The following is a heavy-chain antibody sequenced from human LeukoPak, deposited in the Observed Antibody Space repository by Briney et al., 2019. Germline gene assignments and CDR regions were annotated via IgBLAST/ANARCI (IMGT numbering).Heavy chain of an antibody. D-gene: IGHD2-8*01. Sequence: SETLSLTCTVSGGSISNYYWSWIRQPAGKGLEWIGRIRSSGSTNYNPSLKSRVTISVDKSKNQFSLRLSSVIAADTAVYFCARDRCEGYCTSFDSWGQGTLVTVSS. CDR2: IRSSGST. J-gene: IGHJ5*01. V-gene: IGHV4-4*07. CDR3: ARDRCEGYCTSFDS. CDR1: GGSISNYY.